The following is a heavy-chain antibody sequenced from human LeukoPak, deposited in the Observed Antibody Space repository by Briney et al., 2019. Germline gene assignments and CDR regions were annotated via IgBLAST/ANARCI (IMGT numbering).Heavy chain of an antibody. CDR3: TRRRGNQQPIDY. CDR2: ISGGGIGI. D-gene: IGHD2-2*01. J-gene: IGHJ4*02. V-gene: IGHV3-23*01. CDR1: GFTFSSYA. Sequence: GGSLRLSCAASGFTFSSYAMSWVRQAPGKGLEWVSAISGGGIGIYYADSLKGRFTISRDDSKNTLYLQMNSLRAEDTAVYYCTRRRGNQQPIDYWGQGTLVTVSS.